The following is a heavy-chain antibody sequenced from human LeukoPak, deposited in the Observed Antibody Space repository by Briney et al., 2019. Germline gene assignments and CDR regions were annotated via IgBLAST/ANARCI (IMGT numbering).Heavy chain of an antibody. J-gene: IGHJ4*02. V-gene: IGHV3-9*01. CDR3: AREDPGIAASFDY. D-gene: IGHD6-13*01. Sequence: PGGSLRLSCAASGFTFDDYAMHWVRQAPGKGLEWVSGISWNSGSIGYADSVKGRFTISRDNAKNSLYLQMNSLRAEDTAVYYCAREDPGIAASFDYWGQGTLITVSS. CDR1: GFTFDDYA. CDR2: ISWNSGSI.